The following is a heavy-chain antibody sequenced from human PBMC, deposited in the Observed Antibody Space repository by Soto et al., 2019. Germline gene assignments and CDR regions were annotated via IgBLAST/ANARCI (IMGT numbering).Heavy chain of an antibody. CDR1: GFSLNTRGVG. V-gene: IGHV2-5*02. CDR3: AHRRGDLLTGHYYFDC. CDR2: ISWDGEK. D-gene: IGHD3-9*01. J-gene: IGHJ4*02. Sequence: ITLKESGPTLVKPTQTLTLTCTFSGFSLNTRGVGVGWIRQPPGKALEWLALISWDGEKRYSPSLKSRLTITKDTSENQGVLTMTNMDPVDTATSYWAHRRGDLLTGHYYFDCWGQGTLVTVSS.